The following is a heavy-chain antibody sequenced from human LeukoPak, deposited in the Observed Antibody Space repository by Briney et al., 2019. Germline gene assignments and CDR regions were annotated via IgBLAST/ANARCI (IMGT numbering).Heavy chain of an antibody. CDR3: ASEEGALLFDP. D-gene: IGHD1-26*01. CDR1: GFTFSSYA. V-gene: IGHV3-30*04. J-gene: IGHJ5*02. CDR2: ISYDGSNK. Sequence: GRSLRLSCAASGFTFSSYAMHWVRQAPGKGLEWVAVISYDGSNKYYADSVKGRFTISRDNSKNTLYLQMNSLRAEDTAVYYCASEEGALLFDPWGQGTLVTVSS.